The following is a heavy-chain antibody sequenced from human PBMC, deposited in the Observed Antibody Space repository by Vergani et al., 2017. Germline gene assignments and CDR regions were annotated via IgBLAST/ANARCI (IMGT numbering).Heavy chain of an antibody. CDR3: ARHYSRFGQLVLLGWFDP. V-gene: IGHV4-31*03. CDR1: GGSISSGGYY. Sequence: QVQLPESGPGLVKPSQTLSLTCTVSGGSISSGGYYWSWIRQHPGKGLEWIGYIYYSGSTYYNPSLKSRVTISVATSKNQFSLKLSSVTAADTAVYYCARHYSRFGQLVLLGWFDPWGQGTLVTVSS. D-gene: IGHD6-13*01. J-gene: IGHJ5*02. CDR2: IYYSGST.